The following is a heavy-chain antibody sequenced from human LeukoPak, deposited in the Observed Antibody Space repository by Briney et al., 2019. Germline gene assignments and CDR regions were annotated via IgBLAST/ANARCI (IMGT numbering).Heavy chain of an antibody. J-gene: IGHJ3*02. Sequence: GGSLRLSCAASGFTFSDYYMSWIRQAPGKGLEWVSYISSSGSTIYYADSVKGRFTISRDNAKNSLYLQMNSLRAEDTAVYYCARSLTTVVTGTPKDAFDIWGQGTMVTVSS. CDR1: GFTFSDYY. CDR2: ISSSGSTI. D-gene: IGHD4-23*01. CDR3: ARSLTTVVTGTPKDAFDI. V-gene: IGHV3-11*04.